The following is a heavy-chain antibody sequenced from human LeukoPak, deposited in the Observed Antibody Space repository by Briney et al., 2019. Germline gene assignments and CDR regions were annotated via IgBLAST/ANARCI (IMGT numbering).Heavy chain of an antibody. CDR1: GFTFGNYA. CDR3: AKRDAYDSSGYSPLFDS. CDR2: ISGSGGGT. D-gene: IGHD3-22*01. Sequence: GGSLRLSCAASGFTFGNYAMTWVRQSPGKGLEWVSAISGSGGGTYYADSVKGRFTISGDNSKNTLNLQMNSLRAEDTAVYYCAKRDAYDSSGYSPLFDSWGQGTLVTVSS. V-gene: IGHV3-23*01. J-gene: IGHJ4*02.